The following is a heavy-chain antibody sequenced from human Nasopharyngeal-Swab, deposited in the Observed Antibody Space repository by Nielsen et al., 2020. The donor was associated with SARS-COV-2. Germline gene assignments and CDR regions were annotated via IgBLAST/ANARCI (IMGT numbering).Heavy chain of an antibody. CDR3: ARSRRGIAARLGGWFDP. CDR2: ISAYNGNT. CDR1: GYTFTSYG. V-gene: IGHV1-18*01. D-gene: IGHD6-6*01. J-gene: IGHJ5*02. Sequence: ASVKVSCKASGYTFTSYGISWVRQAPGQGLEWMGWISAYNGNTNYAQKLQGRVTMTPDTSTSTAYMELRSLRSDDTAVYYCARSRRGIAARLGGWFDPWGQGTLVTVSS.